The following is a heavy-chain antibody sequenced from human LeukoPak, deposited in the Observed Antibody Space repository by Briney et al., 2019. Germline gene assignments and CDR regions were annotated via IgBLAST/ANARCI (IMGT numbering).Heavy chain of an antibody. J-gene: IGHJ4*02. CDR2: LYTGGTT. CDR3: ARGPTILIHGSSWYSFDL. D-gene: IGHD6-13*01. V-gene: IGHV4-61*02. CDR1: GGSISSGNYY. Sequence: NPSETLSLTCTVSGGSISSGNYYWNWTRQPAGKGLEWIGRLYTGGTTEYNPSLKSRVTTSVDTSQNQFSLKVTSVTAADTAVYYCARGPTILIHGSSWYSFDLWGQGTLVTVSS.